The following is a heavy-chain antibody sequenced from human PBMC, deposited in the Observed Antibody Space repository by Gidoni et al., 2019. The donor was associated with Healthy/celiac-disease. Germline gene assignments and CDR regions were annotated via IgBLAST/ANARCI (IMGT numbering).Heavy chain of an antibody. CDR3: AKDRDYGGNYDY. CDR1: GFTFSSYA. V-gene: IGHV3-23*01. D-gene: IGHD4-17*01. CDR2: IRGSGGST. Sequence: EVQLLESGGGLVQPGGSLRLSCAASGFTFSSYAMSWVRQAPGKGLEWVSAIRGSGGSTYYADSVKGRFTISRDNSKNTLYLQMNSLRAEDTAVYYCAKDRDYGGNYDYWGQGTLVTVSS. J-gene: IGHJ4*02.